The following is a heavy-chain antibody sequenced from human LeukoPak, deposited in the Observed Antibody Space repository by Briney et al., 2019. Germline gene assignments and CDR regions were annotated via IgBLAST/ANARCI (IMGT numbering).Heavy chain of an antibody. CDR3: ARADLLRFLEWSNHPFDY. Sequence: GASVKVSCKASGYTFTDYYMHWVQQAPGKGLEWMGRVDPEDGETIYAEKFQGRVIISADTSTDTAYMDLSSLRSEDTAMYYCARADLLRFLEWSNHPFDYWGQGTLVTVSS. CDR2: VDPEDGET. D-gene: IGHD3-3*01. J-gene: IGHJ4*02. V-gene: IGHV1-69-2*01. CDR1: GYTFTDYY.